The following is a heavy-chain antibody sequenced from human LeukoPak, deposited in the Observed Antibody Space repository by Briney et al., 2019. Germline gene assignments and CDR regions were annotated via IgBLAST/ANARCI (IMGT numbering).Heavy chain of an antibody. J-gene: IGHJ4*02. CDR1: GYTFTGYY. V-gene: IGHV1-2*02. CDR3: ARDSDTAMVYSFDY. CDR2: INPNSGGT. Sequence: ASVKVSCKASGYTFTGYYMHWVRQAPGQGLEWMGWINPNSGGTNYAQKFQGRVTMTRDTSISTAYMELSRLRSDDTAVYYCARDSDTAMVYSFDYWGQGTLVTVSS. D-gene: IGHD5-18*01.